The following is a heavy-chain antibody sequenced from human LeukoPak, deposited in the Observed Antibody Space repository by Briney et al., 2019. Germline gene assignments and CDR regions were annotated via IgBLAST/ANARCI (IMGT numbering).Heavy chain of an antibody. Sequence: GGSLRLSCAASGFTFSNYGMHWVRQAPGKGLEWVAVISYDGSYKYYADFVKGRFTISRDNSKNTLYLQMNSLRAEDTAVYYCAKGRITMVRGIIDYWGQGTLVTVSS. CDR3: AKGRITMVRGIIDY. V-gene: IGHV3-30*18. CDR1: GFTFSNYG. D-gene: IGHD3-10*01. CDR2: ISYDGSYK. J-gene: IGHJ4*02.